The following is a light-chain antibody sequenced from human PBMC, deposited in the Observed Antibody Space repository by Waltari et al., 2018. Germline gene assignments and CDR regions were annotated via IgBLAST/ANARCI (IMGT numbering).Light chain of an antibody. CDR2: DVT. CDR1: RRDVVAYDS. CDR3: CSYAGRYTNYV. V-gene: IGLV2-11*01. J-gene: IGLJ1*01. Sequence: QSALTQPRSVSGSPGQSVTISCTGTRRDVVAYDSVSWYQQRPGKAPKLILYDVTERPSGVPDRFSGSKSDNKASLTISGLQADDEADYYCCSYAGRYTNYVFGSGTKVTVL.